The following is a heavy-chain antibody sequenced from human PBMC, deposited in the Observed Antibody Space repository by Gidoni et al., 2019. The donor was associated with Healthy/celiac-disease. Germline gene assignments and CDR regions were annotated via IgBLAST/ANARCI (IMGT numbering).Heavy chain of an antibody. CDR1: GITVSTAW. Sequence: EVQLVEPGGGLVTPGGTVRLSCRASGITVSTAWMRWVRQAPGKGLGWVGLIKSKTDGGTTDYAAPVTGRFTISRDDSKNTLYLQMNSLKTEDTAVYYCTMGAGSYGDAFDYWGQGTLVTVSS. V-gene: IGHV3-15*01. CDR3: TMGAGSYGDAFDY. CDR2: IKSKTDGGTT. J-gene: IGHJ4*02. D-gene: IGHD5-18*01.